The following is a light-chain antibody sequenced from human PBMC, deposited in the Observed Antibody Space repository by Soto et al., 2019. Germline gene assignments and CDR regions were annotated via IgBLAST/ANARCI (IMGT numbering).Light chain of an antibody. CDR3: STWDDSLDGVV. CDR1: SSNIGSNS. J-gene: IGLJ2*01. Sequence: QSVLTQPPSESGAPGQRVTISCSGSSSNIGSNSVNWYQQVAGTAPKLLIYGNNQRPSGVPHRFSDSKSGTSASLAISGLQSEDEADYYCSTWDDSLDGVVFGGGTQLTVL. CDR2: GNN. V-gene: IGLV1-44*01.